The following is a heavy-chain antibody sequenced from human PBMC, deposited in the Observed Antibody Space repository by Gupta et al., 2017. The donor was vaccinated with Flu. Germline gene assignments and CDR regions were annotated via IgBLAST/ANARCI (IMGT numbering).Heavy chain of an antibody. V-gene: IGHV3-33*01. D-gene: IGHD2-2*01. CDR1: GFTFSDNA. J-gene: IGHJ4*02. CDR3: AGDFCSSTSCYSYHFDY. Sequence: QVQLVESGGGVVQPGRPLRLSCAASGFTFSDNAMHWVRQAPGKGLEWVAIIWYDGSKDYYADSVKGRCSISRDNSKNTLYLQLNSLRAEDTAVYYCAGDFCSSTSCYSYHFDYWGPGTLVTVSS. CDR2: IWYDGSKD.